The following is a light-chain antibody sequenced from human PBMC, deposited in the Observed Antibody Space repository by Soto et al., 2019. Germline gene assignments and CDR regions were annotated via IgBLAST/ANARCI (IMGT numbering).Light chain of an antibody. CDR1: QSVSSSY. CDR2: GAS. J-gene: IGKJ2*02. V-gene: IGKV3-20*01. Sequence: EIVLTQSPGTLSLSPGERATLSCRASQSVSSSYLAWYQQKPGQAPRLLIYGASSRATGIPDRFSGSGSGTDFTLTISRLEPEDFAVYYCQRTRTFGQGTKLEIK. CDR3: QRTRT.